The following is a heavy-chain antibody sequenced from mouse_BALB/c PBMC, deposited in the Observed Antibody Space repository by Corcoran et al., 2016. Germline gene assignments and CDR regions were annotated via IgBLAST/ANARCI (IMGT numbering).Heavy chain of an antibody. D-gene: IGHD3-1*01. Sequence: QIQLVQYGPELKKPGETVKISCKASGYTFTNYGMNWVKQAPGKGLKWMGWINTYTGEPTYADDFKGRFAFSLETSASTAYLQINNLKKEDMATDFCARGCSSGYGHTSWGQGTLVTVSA. V-gene: IGHV9-1*02. CDR1: GYTFTNYG. CDR2: INTYTGEP. J-gene: IGHJ3*01. CDR3: ARGCSSGYGHTS.